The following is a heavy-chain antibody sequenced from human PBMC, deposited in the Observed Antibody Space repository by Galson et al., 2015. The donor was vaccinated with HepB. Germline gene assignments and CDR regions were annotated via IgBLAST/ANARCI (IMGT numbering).Heavy chain of an antibody. Sequence: SLRLSCAASGFTLSSYSMNWVRQAPGKGLEWVSSISSSTSYIYYADSVKGRFTISRDNAKNSLYLQMNSLRAEDTAVYYCASGGREQQWLLRHFDYWGQGTLVTGSS. V-gene: IGHV3-21*01. CDR2: ISSSTSYI. CDR3: ASGGREQQWLLRHFDY. J-gene: IGHJ4*02. CDR1: GFTLSSYS. D-gene: IGHD6-19*01.